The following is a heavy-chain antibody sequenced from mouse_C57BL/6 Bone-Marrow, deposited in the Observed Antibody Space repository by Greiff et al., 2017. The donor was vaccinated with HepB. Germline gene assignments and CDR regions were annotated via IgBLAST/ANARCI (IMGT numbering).Heavy chain of an antibody. D-gene: IGHD4-1*01. Sequence: EVQLQQSGTVLARPGASVKMSCKTSGYTFTSYWMHWVKQRPGQGLEWIGAIYPGNSDTSYNQKFKGKAKLTAVTAASTAYMELSSLTNEDSAVYYCTREDWGYYYAMDYWGQGTSVTVSS. CDR3: TREDWGYYYAMDY. CDR2: IYPGNSDT. V-gene: IGHV1-5*01. CDR1: GYTFTSYW. J-gene: IGHJ4*01.